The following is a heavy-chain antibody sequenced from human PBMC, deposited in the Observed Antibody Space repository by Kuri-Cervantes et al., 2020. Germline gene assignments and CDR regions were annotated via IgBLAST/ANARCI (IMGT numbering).Heavy chain of an antibody. CDR1: GFTVNNNY. D-gene: IGHD3-16*02. CDR3: VREPGKLSHS. V-gene: IGHV3-66*02. J-gene: IGHJ4*02. CDR2: IYIGGGT. Sequence: GGSLRLSCAASGFTVNNNYMSWVRQAPGKGLEWVSVIYIGGGTYYADSVKGRFTISRDNSKNTLYLQMNSLRAEDTAVYYCVREPGKLSHSWGQGTLVTVSS.